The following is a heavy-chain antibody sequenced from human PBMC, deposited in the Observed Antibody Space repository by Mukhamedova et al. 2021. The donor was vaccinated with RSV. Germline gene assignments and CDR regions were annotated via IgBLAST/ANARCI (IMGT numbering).Heavy chain of an antibody. CDR2: ISYDGSNK. D-gene: IGHD6-13*01. V-gene: IGHV3-30*04. CDR3: ARSYSSSWDWFDP. J-gene: IGHJ5*02. Sequence: EWVAVISYDGSNKYYADSVKGRFTISRDNSKNTLYLQMNSLRAEDTAVYYCARSYSSSWDWFDPWGQGTLVTVSS.